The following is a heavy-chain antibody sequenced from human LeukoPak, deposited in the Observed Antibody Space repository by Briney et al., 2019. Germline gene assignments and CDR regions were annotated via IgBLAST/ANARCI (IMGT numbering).Heavy chain of an antibody. V-gene: IGHV3-74*01. J-gene: IGHJ4*02. CDR2: ISPTGSTT. Sequence: GSLRLSCAASGFSFSGHWMHWARHLPGKGLLWVSRISPTGSTTNADSVKGRFTVSRDNAKNTLYLQVNNLRAEDTAVYYCARGPSSNWSGLDFWGQGTLLTVSS. CDR1: GFSFSGHW. D-gene: IGHD6-13*01. CDR3: ARGPSSNWSGLDF.